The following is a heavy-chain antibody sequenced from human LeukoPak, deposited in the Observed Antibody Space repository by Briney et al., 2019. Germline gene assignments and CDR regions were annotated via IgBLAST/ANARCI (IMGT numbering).Heavy chain of an antibody. CDR1: GFTFDDYG. D-gene: IGHD2-15*01. V-gene: IGHV3-20*04. CDR3: ATGYCSGGSCLTHFDY. CDR2: INWNGGST. Sequence: GGSLRLSCAASGFTFDDYGMSWVRQAPGKGLEWVSGINWNGGSTGYADSVKGRFTISRDNAKNSLYLQMNSLRAEDTALYYCATGYCSGGSCLTHFDYWGQGTLVTVSS. J-gene: IGHJ4*02.